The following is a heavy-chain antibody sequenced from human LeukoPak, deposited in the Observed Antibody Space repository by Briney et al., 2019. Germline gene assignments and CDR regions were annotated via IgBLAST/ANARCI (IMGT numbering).Heavy chain of an antibody. CDR2: IYYSGST. CDR1: GGSISSSSYY. D-gene: IGHD3-16*01. CDR3: ARDAYFSGYYYYMDV. J-gene: IGHJ6*03. Sequence: SETLSLTCTVSGGSISSSSYYWGWIRQPPGKGLEWIGSIYYSGSTYYNPSLKSRVTISVDTSKNQFSLKLSSVTAADTAVYYCARDAYFSGYYYYMDVWGKGTTVTVSS. V-gene: IGHV4-39*07.